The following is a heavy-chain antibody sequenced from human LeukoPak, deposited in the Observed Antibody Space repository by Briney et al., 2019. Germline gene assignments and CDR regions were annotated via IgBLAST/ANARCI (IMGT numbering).Heavy chain of an antibody. CDR1: GFTFSNYW. J-gene: IGHJ4*02. CDR3: ARDLGSAGPLDY. D-gene: IGHD3-16*01. V-gene: IGHV3-7*04. Sequence: PGGSLRLSCAASGFTFSNYWMTWVRQAPGKGLQWVANIKQDGSEKYYVDSVKGRFTISRDNAENLLFLHMNSLRAEDTAVYYCARDLGSAGPLDYWGQGTLVTVSS. CDR2: IKQDGSEK.